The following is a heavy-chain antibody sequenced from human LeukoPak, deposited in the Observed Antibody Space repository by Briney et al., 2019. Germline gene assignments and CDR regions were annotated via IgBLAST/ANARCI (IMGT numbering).Heavy chain of an antibody. J-gene: IGHJ4*02. CDR2: ISGGGGST. CDR1: GNYW. CDR3: ANSIRG. D-gene: IGHD3-3*01. Sequence: GGSLRLSCAASGNYWMHWVRQAPGKGLEWVSVISGGGGSTYYADSVKGRFTISSDNSKNTLYLQMNSLRAEDTAVYYCANSIRGWGQGTLVTVSS. V-gene: IGHV3-23*01.